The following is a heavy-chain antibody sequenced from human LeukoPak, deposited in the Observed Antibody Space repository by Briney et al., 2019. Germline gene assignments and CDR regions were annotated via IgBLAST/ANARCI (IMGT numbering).Heavy chain of an antibody. V-gene: IGHV3-23*01. CDR3: AKEKGFRLPFDY. Sequence: PGRSLRLSCAASGFTFSTYGMAWVRQAPGKGLEWVSAISASGGDTFYAGSVKGRFTISRDNSKNTLYLQINSLRAEDTALYYRAKEKGFRLPFDYWGQGTPVTVSS. CDR1: GFTFSTYG. CDR2: ISASGGDT. D-gene: IGHD2-15*01. J-gene: IGHJ4*02.